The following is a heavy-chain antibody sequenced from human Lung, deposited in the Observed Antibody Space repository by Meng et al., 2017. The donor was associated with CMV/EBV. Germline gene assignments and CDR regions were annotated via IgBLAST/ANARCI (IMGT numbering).Heavy chain of an antibody. CDR1: GYTFTSYD. CDR3: ARGRAGYYYYGMDV. V-gene: IGHV1-8*03. Sequence: SVXVSXXASGYTFTSYDINWVRQATGQGLEWMGWMNPNSGNTGYAQKFQGRVTITRNTSISTAYMELSSLRSEDTAVYYCARGRAGYYYYGMDVWGQGTXVTVSS. J-gene: IGHJ6*02. CDR2: MNPNSGNT. D-gene: IGHD6-19*01.